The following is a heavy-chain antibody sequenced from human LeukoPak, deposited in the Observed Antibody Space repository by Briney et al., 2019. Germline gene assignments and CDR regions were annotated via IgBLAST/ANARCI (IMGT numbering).Heavy chain of an antibody. V-gene: IGHV4-4*07. CDR3: ARLMVYATNWFEP. CDR1: GGSISSYY. CDR2: IYTSGST. Sequence: PSETLSLTCTVSGGSISSYYWSWVRQPAGKGLEWIGRIYTSGSTNYNPSLKSRVTISVGKSKNQFSLKLSSVTAADTAVYYCARLMVYATNWFEPWGRGTLVTVSS. D-gene: IGHD2-8*01. J-gene: IGHJ5*02.